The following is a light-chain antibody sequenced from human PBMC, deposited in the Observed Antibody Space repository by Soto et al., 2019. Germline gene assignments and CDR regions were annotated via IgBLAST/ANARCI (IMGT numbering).Light chain of an antibody. CDR3: QQYGSSPIT. CDR2: AAS. J-gene: IGKJ5*01. CDR1: QSVSSNY. Sequence: EIVLTQYPGTLSLSPGERPTLSCRASQSVSSNYLAWFQQKPGQAPRLLIYAASSRATGIPDRFSGSGSGTDFTLTISRLEPEDFAVYYCQQYGSSPITFGQGTRLEIK. V-gene: IGKV3-20*01.